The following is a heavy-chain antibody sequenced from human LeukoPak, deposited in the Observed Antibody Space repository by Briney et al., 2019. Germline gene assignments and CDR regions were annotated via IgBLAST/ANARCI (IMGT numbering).Heavy chain of an antibody. Sequence: GESLKISCKGSGYSFTSYWIGWVRQMPGKGLEWMGIIYPGDSDTRYSPSFQGQVTISADKSISTAYLQWSSLKASDTAMYYCARQRTYYDSSGYYSLFDYWGQGTLVTVSP. D-gene: IGHD3-22*01. CDR1: GYSFTSYW. J-gene: IGHJ4*02. V-gene: IGHV5-51*01. CDR2: IYPGDSDT. CDR3: ARQRTYYDSSGYYSLFDY.